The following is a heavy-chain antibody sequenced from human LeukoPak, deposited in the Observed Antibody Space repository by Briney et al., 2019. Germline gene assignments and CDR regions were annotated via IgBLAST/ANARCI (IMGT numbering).Heavy chain of an antibody. D-gene: IGHD2-15*01. CDR1: GGSINSGYFY. V-gene: IGHV4-30-4*08. Sequence: PSQTLSLTCTVSGGSINSGYFYWSWIRQPPGQGLEWIGYISYSGSTYYNPSLESRVVISVDTSKNQFSLKLSSVTAADTAVYYCARHNKVVVDRRHWYFDLRGRGTLVTVSS. J-gene: IGHJ2*01. CDR2: ISYSGST. CDR3: ARHNKVVVDRRHWYFDL.